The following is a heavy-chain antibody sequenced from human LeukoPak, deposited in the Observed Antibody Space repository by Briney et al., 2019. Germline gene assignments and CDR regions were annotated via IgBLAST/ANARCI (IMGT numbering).Heavy chain of an antibody. D-gene: IGHD2-15*01. CDR2: MNPNSGNT. V-gene: IGHV1-8*01. CDR3: ARSSRPCSGGSCYLYSYYYHNMDV. J-gene: IGHJ6*03. CDR1: GYTFTSYD. Sequence: ASVKVSCKASGYTFTSYDINWVRQATGQGLEWMGWMNPNSGNTGYAQKFQGRVTMTRNTSISTAYMELSSLRSEDTAVYYCARSSRPCSGGSCYLYSYYYHNMDVWGKGTTVTISS.